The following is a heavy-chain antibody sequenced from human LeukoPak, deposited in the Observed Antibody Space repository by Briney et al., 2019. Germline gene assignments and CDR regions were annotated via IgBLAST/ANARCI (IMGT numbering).Heavy chain of an antibody. J-gene: IGHJ5*02. CDR1: GFTFSSYA. Sequence: GGSLRLSCAASGFTFSSYAMSWVRQAPGKGLEWVSAISGSGGSTYYADSVKGRFTISRDNSKSTLYLQMNSLRAEDTAVYYCAKVAYSSGWYEVVGWFDPWGQGTLVTVSS. V-gene: IGHV3-23*01. CDR2: ISGSGGST. D-gene: IGHD6-19*01. CDR3: AKVAYSSGWYEVVGWFDP.